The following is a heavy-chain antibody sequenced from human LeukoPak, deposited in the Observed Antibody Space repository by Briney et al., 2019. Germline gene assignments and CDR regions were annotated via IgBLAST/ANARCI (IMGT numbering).Heavy chain of an antibody. J-gene: IGHJ3*02. CDR3: ARDGYNYDAFDI. V-gene: IGHV3-30*03. CDR2: ISYGGSNK. Sequence: GGSLRLSCAASGFTFSSYGMHWVRQAPGKGLEWVAVISYGGSNKYYADSVKGRFTISRDNSKNTLYLQMNSLRAEDTAVYYCARDGYNYDAFDIWGQGTMVTVSS. D-gene: IGHD5-24*01. CDR1: GFTFSSYG.